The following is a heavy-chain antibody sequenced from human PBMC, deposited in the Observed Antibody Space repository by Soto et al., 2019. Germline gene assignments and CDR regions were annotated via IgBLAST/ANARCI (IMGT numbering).Heavy chain of an antibody. Sequence: QVQLVESGGGVVQPGRSLRLSCAASGFTFSSYGMHWVRQAPGKGLEWVAVISYDGSNKYYADSVKGRFTISRDNSKNTLYLQMNSLRAEDTAVYYCAKDSGWFGDQYYFDYWGQGTLVTVSS. D-gene: IGHD3-10*01. J-gene: IGHJ4*02. CDR1: GFTFSSYG. CDR3: AKDSGWFGDQYYFDY. V-gene: IGHV3-30*18. CDR2: ISYDGSNK.